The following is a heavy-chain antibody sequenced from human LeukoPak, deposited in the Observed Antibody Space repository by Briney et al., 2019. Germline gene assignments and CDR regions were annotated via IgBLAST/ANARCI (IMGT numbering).Heavy chain of an antibody. V-gene: IGHV3-13*04. J-gene: IGHJ4*02. CDR3: ARTSGGYNYGRGGYYFDS. Sequence: GGSLRLSCAASGFTFSSYDMHWVRQVTGKGLEWVSRIGSAGDTYYPGSVKGRFTISRESAKNSLYLQMNSLRVGDTAVYYCARTSGGYNYGRGGYYFDSWGQGTLVTVSS. CDR1: GFTFSSYD. D-gene: IGHD5-18*01. CDR2: IGSAGDT.